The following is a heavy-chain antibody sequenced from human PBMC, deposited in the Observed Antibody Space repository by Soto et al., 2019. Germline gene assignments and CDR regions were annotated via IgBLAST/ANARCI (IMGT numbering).Heavy chain of an antibody. D-gene: IGHD2-2*01. Sequence: QVQLVQSGAEVEKPGASVKVSCKASGYTFTNYAVHWVRQAPGQRLEWMGWINAGNGNTRFSQNLQGRVTITRDTSARTVYMELSSLRSADTAVYYCARGHLAVVPVASWFYYMDVWGKATTVTVSS. CDR3: ARGHLAVVPVASWFYYMDV. V-gene: IGHV1-3*01. J-gene: IGHJ6*03. CDR1: GYTFTNYA. CDR2: INAGNGNT.